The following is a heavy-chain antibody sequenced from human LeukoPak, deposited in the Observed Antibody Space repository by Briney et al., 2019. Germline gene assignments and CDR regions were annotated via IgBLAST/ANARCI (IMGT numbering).Heavy chain of an antibody. CDR2: MNPNSGNT. J-gene: IGHJ5*02. Sequence: ASVTVSCKASGYTFTSYDINWVRQATGQGLEWMGWMNPNSGNTGYAQKFQGRVTMTRNTSISTAYMELSSLRSEDTAVYYCARKRVAGTRPYWFDPWGQGTLVTVSS. V-gene: IGHV1-8*01. CDR1: GYTFTSYD. D-gene: IGHD6-19*01. CDR3: ARKRVAGTRPYWFDP.